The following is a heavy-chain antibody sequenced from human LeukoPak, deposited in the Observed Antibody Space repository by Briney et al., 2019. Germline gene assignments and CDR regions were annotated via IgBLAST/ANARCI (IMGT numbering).Heavy chain of an antibody. CDR3: ARDRAVVVVAATPGS. CDR1: GYTFTSYY. J-gene: IGHJ4*02. Sequence: GASVKVSCKASGYTFTSYYMHWVRQAPGQGLEWMGIINPSGGSTSYAQKFQGRVTMTRDTSISTAYMELSRLRSDDTAVYYCARDRAVVVVAATPGSWGQGTLVTVSS. D-gene: IGHD2-15*01. V-gene: IGHV1-46*01. CDR2: INPSGGST.